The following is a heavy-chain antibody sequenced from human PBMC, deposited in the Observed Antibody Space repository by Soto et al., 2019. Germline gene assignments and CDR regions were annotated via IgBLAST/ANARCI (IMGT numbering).Heavy chain of an antibody. CDR3: ARHGPLSNNWNQLDY. J-gene: IGHJ4*02. Sequence: QLQLQESGPGLVKPSETLSLTCTVSGGSISSSSYYWGWIRQPPGKGLEWIGNIYYSGSTYYNPSSKSRVTISVDTSKNHFSLKLSSVTAADTAVYYCARHGPLSNNWNQLDYWGQGTLVTVSS. CDR2: IYYSGST. V-gene: IGHV4-39*01. CDR1: GGSISSSSYY. D-gene: IGHD1-1*01.